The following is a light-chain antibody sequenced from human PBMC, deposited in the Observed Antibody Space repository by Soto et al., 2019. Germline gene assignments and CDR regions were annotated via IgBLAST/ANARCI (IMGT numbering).Light chain of an antibody. J-gene: IGKJ1*01. CDR3: QQSYNFPRT. CDR1: HNVSSY. CDR2: DAS. Sequence: EIVLTQSPATLSLSPGERATLSCRASHNVSSYLAWYQQKPGQAPRLLIYDASNRAAGIPARFSGSGSGTDFTLTISSLEPEDFATYYCQQSYNFPRTFGQGTTV. V-gene: IGKV3-11*01.